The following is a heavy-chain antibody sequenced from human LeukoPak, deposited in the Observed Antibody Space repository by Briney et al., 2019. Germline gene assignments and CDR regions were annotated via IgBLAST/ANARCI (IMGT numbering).Heavy chain of an antibody. Sequence: GVSLRLSCAASGLTFSNYWMHWVRQAPVKGLVWVSRINSDGINTSYADSVKGRFTISRDNAKNTLNLQMNSLRAEDTAVYYCARDLGKYYDTSDNWFDPWGQGTLVTVSS. J-gene: IGHJ5*02. CDR1: GLTFSNYW. CDR3: ARDLGKYYDTSDNWFDP. V-gene: IGHV3-74*01. D-gene: IGHD3-22*01. CDR2: INSDGINT.